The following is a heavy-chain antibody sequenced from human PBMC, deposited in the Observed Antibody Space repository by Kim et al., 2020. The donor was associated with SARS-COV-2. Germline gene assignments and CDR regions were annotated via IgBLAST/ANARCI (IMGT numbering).Heavy chain of an antibody. D-gene: IGHD2-2*01. CDR1: GGSISSSSYY. V-gene: IGHV4-39*01. CDR2: IYYSGST. CDR3: ARLSDIVVVPAALLEGYYFDY. J-gene: IGHJ4*02. Sequence: SETLSLTCTVSGGSISSSSYYWGWIRQPPGKGLEWIGSIYYSGSTYYNPSLKSRVTISVDTSKNQFSLKLSSVTAADTAVYYCARLSDIVVVPAALLEGYYFDYWGQGTLGTVSS.